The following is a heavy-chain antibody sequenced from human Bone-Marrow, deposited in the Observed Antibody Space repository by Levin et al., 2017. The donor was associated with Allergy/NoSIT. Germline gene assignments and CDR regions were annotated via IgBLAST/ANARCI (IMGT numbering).Heavy chain of an antibody. J-gene: IGHJ4*02. Sequence: HPGGSLRLSCTASGFTFTNYWMSWVRQAPGKGLEWVANIKLDGSEKNYVDSVKGRFTISRDNAKNSLYLQMNSLRAEDTAVYYCARGQQLVYWGQGILVTVSS. CDR1: GFTFTNYW. CDR2: IKLDGSEK. V-gene: IGHV3-7*04. CDR3: ARGQQLVY. D-gene: IGHD6-13*01.